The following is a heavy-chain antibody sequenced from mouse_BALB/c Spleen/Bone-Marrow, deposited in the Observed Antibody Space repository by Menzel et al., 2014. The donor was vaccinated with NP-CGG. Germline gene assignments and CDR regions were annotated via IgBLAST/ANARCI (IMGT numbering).Heavy chain of an antibody. CDR3: ARADGVYAMDY. V-gene: IGHV1S56*01. CDR1: GYTFTSYY. D-gene: IGHD2-3*01. Sequence: QVQLQQSGPELVKPGASVRISCKASGYTFTSYYIHWVKQRPGQGLEWIGWIYPRNLNTNHNENFKGKATLTADKSSSTAYIQLISLTSEDSAVYFCARADGVYAMDYWGQGTSVTVSS. CDR2: IYPRNLNT. J-gene: IGHJ4*01.